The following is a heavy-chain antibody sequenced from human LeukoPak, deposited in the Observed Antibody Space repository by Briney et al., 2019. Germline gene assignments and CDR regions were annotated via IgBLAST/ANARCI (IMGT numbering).Heavy chain of an antibody. J-gene: IGHJ6*03. V-gene: IGHV1-2*04. Sequence: GASVKVSCKASEYTFTGYYMHWVRQAPGQGLEWMGWINPNSGGTNYAQKFQGWVTMTRDTSISTAYMELTRLTSDDTAVYYCARDPCRRSNTTCRKGPYYYYYMDVWGKGTTVTVSS. CDR1: EYTFTGYY. D-gene: IGHD2-2*01. CDR2: INPNSGGT. CDR3: ARDPCRRSNTTCRKGPYYYYYMDV.